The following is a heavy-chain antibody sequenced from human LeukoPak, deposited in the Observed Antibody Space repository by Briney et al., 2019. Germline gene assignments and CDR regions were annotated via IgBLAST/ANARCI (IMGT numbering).Heavy chain of an antibody. V-gene: IGHV3-23*01. CDR1: GFTFSSYA. CDR3: AKATYPRIAAAGTAFDY. CDR2: ISGSGGST. J-gene: IGHJ4*02. Sequence: GGSLRLSCAASGFTFSSYAMSWVRQAPGKGLEWVSAISGSGGSTYYADSVKGRFTISRDNSKNTLYLQMNSLRAEDTAVYYCAKATYPRIAAAGTAFDYWGQGTLVTVSP. D-gene: IGHD6-13*01.